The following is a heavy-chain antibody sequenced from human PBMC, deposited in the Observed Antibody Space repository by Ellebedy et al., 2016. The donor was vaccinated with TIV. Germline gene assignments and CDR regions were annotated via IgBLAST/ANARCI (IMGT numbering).Heavy chain of an antibody. V-gene: IGHV3-23*01. CDR3: AKEMKALGAYSDS. J-gene: IGHJ4*02. D-gene: IGHD7-27*01. Sequence: PGGSLRLSCAASGFTFGSYAMTWVRQAPGKGLEWVSAISESGGNAYYAGSVAGRSTISRDNSKNTLFLQMNSLRAEDTAVYYCAKEMKALGAYSDSWGQGTLVTVSS. CDR1: GFTFGSYA. CDR2: ISESGGNA.